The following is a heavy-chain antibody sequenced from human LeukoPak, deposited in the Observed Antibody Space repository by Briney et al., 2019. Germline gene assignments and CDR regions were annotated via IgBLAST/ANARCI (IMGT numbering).Heavy chain of an antibody. Sequence: SETLSLTCAVGGYSISSGYYWGWVRPPPGKGLEWIGSIYRDGTTFHNPSLKSRVTISVDTSKNQFSLKLSSVTAADTAVYYCARHKMLLRLRDAFDIWGQGTTVTVSS. V-gene: IGHV4-38-2*01. D-gene: IGHD3-10*01. J-gene: IGHJ3*02. CDR1: GYSISSGYY. CDR2: IYRDGTT. CDR3: ARHKMLLRLRDAFDI.